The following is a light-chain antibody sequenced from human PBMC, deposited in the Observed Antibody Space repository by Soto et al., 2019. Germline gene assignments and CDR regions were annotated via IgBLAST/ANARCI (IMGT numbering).Light chain of an antibody. V-gene: IGKV1-39*01. CDR1: QIIGKY. CDR3: QQSYNTPLT. CDR2: AAS. Sequence: DIQMTQSPSSLSASVGDRVTITCRASQIIGKYLNWYQHLPGKAPKLLVYAASRLQTGVPSRFNGSVSGTDFSLTITSLQSEDSATYYCQQSYNTPLTFGPGTKVDI. J-gene: IGKJ3*01.